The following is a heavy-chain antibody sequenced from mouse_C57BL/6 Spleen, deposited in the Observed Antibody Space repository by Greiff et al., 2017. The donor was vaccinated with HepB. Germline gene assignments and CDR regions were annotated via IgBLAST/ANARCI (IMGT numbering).Heavy chain of an antibody. Sequence: VQLQQPGAELVRPGSSVKLSCKASGYTFTSYWMHWVKQRPIQGLEWIGNIDPSDSETHYNQKFKDKATLTVDKSSSTAYMQLSSLTSEDSAVYYCARSPITTVVAPLDYWGQGTTLTVSS. D-gene: IGHD1-1*01. CDR2: IDPSDSET. V-gene: IGHV1-52*01. CDR1: GYTFTSYW. CDR3: ARSPITTVVAPLDY. J-gene: IGHJ2*01.